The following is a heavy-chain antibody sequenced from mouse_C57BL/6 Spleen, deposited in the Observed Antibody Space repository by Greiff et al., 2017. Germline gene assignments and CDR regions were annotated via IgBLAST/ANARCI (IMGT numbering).Heavy chain of an antibody. J-gene: IGHJ1*03. D-gene: IGHD1-1*01. Sequence: QVQLQQSGPELVKPGASVKISCKASGYTFTDYYINWVKQRPGQGLEWIGWIFPGSGSTYYNEKVKGKATLTVDKSSSTAYMLLSSLTSEDSAVYFGARSSDGRNYWYFDVWGTGTTVTVSS. CDR3: ARSSDGRNYWYFDV. V-gene: IGHV1-75*01. CDR1: GYTFTDYY. CDR2: IFPGSGST.